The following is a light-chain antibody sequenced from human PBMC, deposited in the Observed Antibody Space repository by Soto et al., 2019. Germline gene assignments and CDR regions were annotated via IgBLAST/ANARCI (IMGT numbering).Light chain of an antibody. CDR3: SSYTTSSTHWV. CDR2: EVS. J-gene: IGLJ3*02. V-gene: IGLV2-14*01. Sequence: QSALTQPASVSGSPGQSITISCTGTSSVVGGYNYVSWYQQHPGKAPKLMIYEVSNRPSGVSNRFSGSKSGNTASLTISGLQAEDEADYYCSSYTTSSTHWVFGGGTKVTVL. CDR1: SSVVGGYNY.